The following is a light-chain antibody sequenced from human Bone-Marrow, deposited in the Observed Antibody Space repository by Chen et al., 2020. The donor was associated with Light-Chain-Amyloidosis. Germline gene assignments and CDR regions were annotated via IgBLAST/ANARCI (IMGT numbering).Light chain of an antibody. J-gene: IGLJ3*02. CDR3: QVWDRSSDRPV. Sequence: SYVLTQPSSVSGAPGQTSTSACGGNNIGSTSVHWYQQTPGQASLLVVYDDSDRPSGIPERLSGSNSGNTATLTISRVEAGDEADYYCQVWDRSSDRPVFGGGTKLTVL. CDR2: DDS. CDR1: NIGSTS. V-gene: IGLV3-21*02.